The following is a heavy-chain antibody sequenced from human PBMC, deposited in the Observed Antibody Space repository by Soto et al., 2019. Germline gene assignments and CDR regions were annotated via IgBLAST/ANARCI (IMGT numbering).Heavy chain of an antibody. D-gene: IGHD3-9*01. V-gene: IGHV3-74*01. J-gene: IGHJ4*02. CDR2: ISGDGVTT. CDR1: GFPFSSYW. Sequence: EVQLVESGGDLVQRGGSLRLSCAASGFPFSSYWMHWVRHTPGKGLDWVARISGDGVTTYYADSVTGRFTVCRDNAKNTLSLQISGLRAEDTAVYYCAREYYGLLTGYYTDYWGQGTLVSVSS. CDR3: AREYYGLLTGYYTDY.